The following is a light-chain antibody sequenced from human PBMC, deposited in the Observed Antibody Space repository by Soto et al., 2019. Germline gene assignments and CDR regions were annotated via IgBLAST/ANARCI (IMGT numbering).Light chain of an antibody. J-gene: IGKJ2*01. Sequence: EIVVTQTPLSLSVTLGQPASISCKSGQSLVHTDGKTYLFWYLQKPGQPPQPLIYRVSNRFSGVPDRLSGSGSGTDFTLKISRVEADDFGVYYCMQSLQLPYTFAQGTNLEIK. CDR3: MQSLQLPYT. V-gene: IGKV2D-29*01. CDR1: QSLVHTDGKTY. CDR2: RVS.